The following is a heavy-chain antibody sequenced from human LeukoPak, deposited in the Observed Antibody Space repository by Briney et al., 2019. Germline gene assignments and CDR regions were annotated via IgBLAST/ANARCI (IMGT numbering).Heavy chain of an antibody. CDR2: ISSSSSTI. V-gene: IGHV3-48*01. CDR1: GFTFSSYS. Sequence: QPGGSLRLSCAASGFTFSSYSMNWVRQAPGKGLEWVSYISSSSSTIYYADSVKGRFTISRDNAKNSLYLQMNSLRAEDTAVYYCARDYTIFAFWFDPWGQGTLVTVSS. CDR3: ARDYTIFAFWFDP. J-gene: IGHJ5*02. D-gene: IGHD3-3*01.